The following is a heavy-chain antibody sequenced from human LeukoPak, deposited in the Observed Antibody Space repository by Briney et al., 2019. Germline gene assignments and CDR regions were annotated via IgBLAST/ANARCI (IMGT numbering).Heavy chain of an antibody. Sequence: SVKVSCKASGGTFSSYAISWVRQAPGQGLEWMGGIIPIFGIANYAQKFQGRVTITADKSTSTAYMELSSLRSEDTAVYYCARAPGYDFWSGYLEFDPWGQGTLVTVSS. CDR2: IIPIFGIA. V-gene: IGHV1-69*10. CDR3: ARAPGYDFWSGYLEFDP. J-gene: IGHJ5*02. CDR1: GGTFSSYA. D-gene: IGHD3-3*01.